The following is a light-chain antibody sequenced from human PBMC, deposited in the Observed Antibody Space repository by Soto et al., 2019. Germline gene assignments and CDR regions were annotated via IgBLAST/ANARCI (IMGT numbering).Light chain of an antibody. CDR3: QSYDSSLSYF. V-gene: IGLV1-40*01. Sequence: QSVLTQPPSVSGAPGQRVTISCTGSRSNIGAGYDVHWYQQLPGTAPKLLIYGNSNRPSGVPDRFSGSKSGTSASLAITGLQAEDEADYYCQSYDSSLSYFFGTGTKLTVL. CDR2: GNS. J-gene: IGLJ1*01. CDR1: RSNIGAGYD.